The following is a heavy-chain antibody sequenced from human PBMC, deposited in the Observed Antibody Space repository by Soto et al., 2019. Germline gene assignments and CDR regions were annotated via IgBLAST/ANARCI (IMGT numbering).Heavy chain of an antibody. V-gene: IGHV6-1*01. Sequence: SQTPSLTCAIFGDSVSSLSVAWNWIRQSPSGGLEWLGRSYHATQWYNQYAVSVRSQISINPATSKNQCSLRLNSVTPEDTGVCYCARVSYSMRARYFDSWGQGPLV. CDR3: ARVSYSMRARYFDS. D-gene: IGHD6-13*01. CDR1: GDSVSSLSVA. J-gene: IGHJ4*02. CDR2: SYHATQWYN.